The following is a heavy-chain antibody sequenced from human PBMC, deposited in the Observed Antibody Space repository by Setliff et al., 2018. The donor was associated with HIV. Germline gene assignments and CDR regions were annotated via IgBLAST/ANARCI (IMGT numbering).Heavy chain of an antibody. CDR3: ARATATYWYSIPRDYIYHMDV. CDR2: ITHSGRT. CDR1: GGSFSDYY. D-gene: IGHD2-8*02. Sequence: PSETLSLTCAVYGGSFSDYYWTWIRQPPGKGLEWIGEITHSGRTNFRPSLRSRVTMSRDTSKNQFSLKLSSVTAADTAVYYCARATATYWYSIPRDYIYHMDVWGEGTTVTV. V-gene: IGHV4-34*01. J-gene: IGHJ6*03.